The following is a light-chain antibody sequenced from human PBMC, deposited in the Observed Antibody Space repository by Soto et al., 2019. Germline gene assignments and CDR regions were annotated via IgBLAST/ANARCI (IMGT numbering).Light chain of an antibody. J-gene: IGLJ1*01. V-gene: IGLV2-14*01. CDR3: NSFRVSHLYV. CDR2: GVT. CDR1: STDVGGYNA. Sequence: LSQPASVSGSPGQTITISCTGTSTDVGGYNAVSWYQHHPGKAPKLIIYGVTHRPSGVSDRFSASKSGNTASLTISGLQAEDEADYYCNSFRVSHLYVFGTGTKVTVL.